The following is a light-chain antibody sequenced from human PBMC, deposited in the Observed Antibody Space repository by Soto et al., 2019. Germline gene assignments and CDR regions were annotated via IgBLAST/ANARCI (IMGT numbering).Light chain of an antibody. Sequence: EIVMTQSPATLSVSPGERATLSCRAIQSVSRNLAWYQQKPGQAPRLLIYDASNRATGIPARFSGSGSGTDFTLTISSLEPEDFEVYYCQQYGSSSWTFGQGTKVDIK. CDR3: QQYGSSSWT. J-gene: IGKJ1*01. V-gene: IGKV3D-15*01. CDR2: DAS. CDR1: QSVSRN.